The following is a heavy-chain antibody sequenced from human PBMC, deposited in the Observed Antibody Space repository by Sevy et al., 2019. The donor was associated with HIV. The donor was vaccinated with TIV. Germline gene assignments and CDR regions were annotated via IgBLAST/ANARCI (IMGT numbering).Heavy chain of an antibody. Sequence: SQTLSLTCAISGDSVSSNSAAWNWIRQSPSRGLEWLGRTYYRSKWYNDYAVSVKSRITINPDTSKNQFSLQLNSVTPEDTAVYYCARTGIAVAGTSDAFDIWGQGTMVTVSS. CDR1: GDSVSSNSAA. J-gene: IGHJ3*02. CDR2: TYYRSKWYN. D-gene: IGHD6-19*01. V-gene: IGHV6-1*01. CDR3: ARTGIAVAGTSDAFDI.